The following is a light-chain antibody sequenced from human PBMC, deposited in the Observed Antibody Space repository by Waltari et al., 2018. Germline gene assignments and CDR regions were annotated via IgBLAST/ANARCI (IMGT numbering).Light chain of an antibody. V-gene: IGKV3-11*01. CDR2: DAS. CDR3: QQRSNWPPS. Sequence: EIALTQSPATLSLSPGERATLSCRANQSVYIYLAWYQHKPGQAPRLLIYDASDRATGIPARFSGSGSWTDFTLTISSLEPEDFAVYYCQQRSNWPPSFGGGTKVEIK. CDR1: QSVYIY. J-gene: IGKJ4*01.